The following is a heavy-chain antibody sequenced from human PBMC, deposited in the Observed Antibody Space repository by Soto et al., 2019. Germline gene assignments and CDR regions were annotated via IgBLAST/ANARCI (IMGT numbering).Heavy chain of an antibody. Sequence: SETLSLTCTGSGGSISRYYWSWIRQPPGKGLEWIGYIYYSGSTNYNPSLKSRVTISVDTSKNQFSLKLSSVTAADTAVYYCARWEATMVFDYWGQGTLVTVSS. CDR3: ARWEATMVFDY. CDR2: IYYSGST. CDR1: GGSISRYY. J-gene: IGHJ4*02. D-gene: IGHD5-12*01. V-gene: IGHV4-59*01.